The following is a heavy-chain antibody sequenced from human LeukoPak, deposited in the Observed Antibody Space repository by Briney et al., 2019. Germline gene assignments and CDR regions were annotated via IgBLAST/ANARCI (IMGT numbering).Heavy chain of an antibody. CDR3: ARHTGSLYDFWSGYIDY. D-gene: IGHD3-3*01. CDR1: EFSVGSNY. Sequence: GGSLRLSCAASEFSVGSNYMTWVRQAPGKGLEWVSLIYSGGSTYYADSVKGRFTISRDNSKNTLYLQMNSLRSDDTAVYYCARHTGSLYDFWSGYIDYWGQGTLVTVSS. CDR2: IYSGGST. J-gene: IGHJ4*02. V-gene: IGHV3-66*04.